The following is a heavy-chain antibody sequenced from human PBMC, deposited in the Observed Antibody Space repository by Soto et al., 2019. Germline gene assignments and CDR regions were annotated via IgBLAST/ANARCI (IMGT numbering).Heavy chain of an antibody. CDR1: GYRFISQW. CDR2: IDPSDSYT. V-gene: IGHV5-10-1*01. CDR3: ARHRPIGLAMYYYGLDV. D-gene: IGHD3-16*01. Sequence: PGESLKISCKASGYRFISQWISWVRQRPGKGLEWMGRIDPSDSYTNYSPSFQGHVTISTDRSFNTASLQWNSLNSSDTAIYYCARHRPIGLAMYYYGLDVWGQGTSVTVYS. J-gene: IGHJ6*02.